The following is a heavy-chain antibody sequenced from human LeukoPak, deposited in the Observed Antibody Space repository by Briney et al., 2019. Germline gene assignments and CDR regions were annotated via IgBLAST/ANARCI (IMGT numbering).Heavy chain of an antibody. CDR2: MNPNSGNT. Sequence: ASVKVSCKASGYTFTSYGISWVRQATGQGLEWMGWMNPNSGNTGYAQKFQGRVTITRNTSISTAYMELSSLRSEDTAVYYCARGLILLKAFDIWGQGTMVTVSS. CDR1: GYTFTSYG. V-gene: IGHV1-8*03. J-gene: IGHJ3*02. CDR3: ARGLILLKAFDI. D-gene: IGHD2-15*01.